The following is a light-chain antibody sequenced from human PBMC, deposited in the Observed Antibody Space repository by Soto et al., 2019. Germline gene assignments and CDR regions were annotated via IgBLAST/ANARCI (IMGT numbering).Light chain of an antibody. J-gene: IGKJ5*01. Sequence: QGNQSPSTLSASLGDKVTITCRASQSISSWLAWYQQKPGKAPKLLIYKASSLESGVPSRFSGSGSGTEFTLTISSLQPDDFATYYCQQYNSYWITFGQGRRLEIK. V-gene: IGKV1-5*03. CDR2: KAS. CDR3: QQYNSYWIT. CDR1: QSISSW.